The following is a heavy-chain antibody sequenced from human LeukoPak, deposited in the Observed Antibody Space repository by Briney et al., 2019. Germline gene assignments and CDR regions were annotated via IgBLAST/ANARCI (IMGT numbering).Heavy chain of an antibody. D-gene: IGHD2-15*01. Sequence: GASVKVSCKASGYTFTGYYMHWVRQAPGQGLEWMGWINPSSGGADYAQKFQGRVTMTRDTSISTAYMALSRLTYDDTAVYYCVRGPPEYCSGGSCYSGRNWFDPWGQGTLVTVSS. V-gene: IGHV1-2*02. CDR3: VRGPPEYCSGGSCYSGRNWFDP. J-gene: IGHJ5*02. CDR1: GYTFTGYY. CDR2: INPSSGGA.